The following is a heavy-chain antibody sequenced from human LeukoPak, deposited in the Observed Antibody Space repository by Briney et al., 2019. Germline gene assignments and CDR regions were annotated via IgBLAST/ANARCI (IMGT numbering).Heavy chain of an antibody. D-gene: IGHD5-12*01. V-gene: IGHV1-2*06. Sequence: ASVKVSCKASVGTFSSYAISWVRQAPGQGLEWMGRMNPKSGGTYIAQKFQDRVAMTRDTSINTAYMELSRLTSDDTAKYYCVTLGGHSLAAHNGFWGQGTLVTVSS. CDR3: VTLGGHSLAAHNGF. CDR2: MNPKSGGT. CDR1: VGTFSSYA. J-gene: IGHJ4*02.